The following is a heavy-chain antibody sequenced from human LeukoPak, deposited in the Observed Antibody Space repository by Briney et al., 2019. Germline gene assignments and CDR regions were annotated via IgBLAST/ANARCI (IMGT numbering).Heavy chain of an antibody. V-gene: IGHV1-8*01. Sequence: ASVKVSCKASGYTFTSYDINWVRQATGQGLEWMGWMNPNSGNTGYAQKFQGRVTMTRNTSISTAYMELSSLRSEDTAVYYCARGSSSSWGYYYYYYYMDVWGKGTTVTVSS. CDR3: ARGSSSSWGYYYYYYYMDV. CDR2: MNPNSGNT. D-gene: IGHD6-13*01. J-gene: IGHJ6*03. CDR1: GYTFTSYD.